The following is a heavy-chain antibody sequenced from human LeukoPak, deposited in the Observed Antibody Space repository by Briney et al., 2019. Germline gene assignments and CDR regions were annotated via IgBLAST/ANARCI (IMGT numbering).Heavy chain of an antibody. D-gene: IGHD6-13*01. CDR2: ISSSSSYI. V-gene: IGHV3-21*01. CDR3: ARDGGIAAAGGPYYYYYGMDV. J-gene: IGHJ6*02. CDR1: GFTFSSYS. Sequence: KSGGSLRLSCAASGFTFSSYSMNWVRQAPGKGLEWVSSISSSSSYIYYADSVKGRFTISRDNAKNSLYLQMNSLRAEDTAVYYCARDGGIAAAGGPYYYYYGMDVWGQGTTVTVSS.